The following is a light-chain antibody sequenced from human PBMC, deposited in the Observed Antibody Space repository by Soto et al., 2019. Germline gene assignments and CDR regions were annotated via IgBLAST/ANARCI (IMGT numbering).Light chain of an antibody. J-gene: IGKJ1*01. CDR3: QQYYSFPRT. Sequence: VIWMTQSPSLLSASPGDRVTISCRMSQGIGYYLAWYQQKPGKVPELLIYAASILQSGVPSRFSGSGSGTDFTLTISDLQSEDFATYYCQQYYSFPRTFGQGTKVEIK. CDR2: AAS. CDR1: QGIGYY. V-gene: IGKV1D-8*01.